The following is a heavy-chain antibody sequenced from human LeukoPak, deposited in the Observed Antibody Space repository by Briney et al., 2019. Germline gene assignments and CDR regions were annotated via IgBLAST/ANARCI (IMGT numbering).Heavy chain of an antibody. CDR1: GYTFTSYG. CDR2: ISAYNGNT. CDR3: ARDLPYCGGDCYSNGMDV. V-gene: IGHV1-18*04. D-gene: IGHD2-21*02. J-gene: IGHJ6*04. Sequence: GASVKVSCKASGYTFTSYGISWVRQAPGQGLEWMGWISAYNGNTNYAQKLQGRVTMTTDTSTSTAYMELRSLRSDDAAVCYCARDLPYCGGDCYSNGMDVWGKGTTVTVSS.